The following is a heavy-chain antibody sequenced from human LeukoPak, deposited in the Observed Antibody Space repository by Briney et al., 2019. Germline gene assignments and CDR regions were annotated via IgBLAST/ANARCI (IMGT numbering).Heavy chain of an antibody. Sequence: ASVKVSCKASGYTFTGYYMHWVRQAPVQGLEWMGWINPDSGGTIYAQNFQGRVTMTRDTSISTAYMELSSLRSDDTAVYYCATEDYYDSNTLQYYFDYWGQGTLVTVSS. CDR3: ATEDYYDSNTLQYYFDY. D-gene: IGHD3-22*01. J-gene: IGHJ4*02. CDR1: GYTFTGYY. V-gene: IGHV1-2*02. CDR2: INPDSGGT.